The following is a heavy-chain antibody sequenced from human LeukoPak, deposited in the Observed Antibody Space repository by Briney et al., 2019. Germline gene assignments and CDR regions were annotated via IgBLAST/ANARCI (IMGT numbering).Heavy chain of an antibody. D-gene: IGHD3-16*01. CDR2: ISAYNGNT. CDR1: GYTFTSYG. CDR3: ARDQRDIMITFECLDY. J-gene: IGHJ4*02. V-gene: IGHV1-18*01. Sequence: GPSVKVSCKTSGYTFTSYGISWVRQAPGQGLEWMGWISAYNGNTNYAQKLQGRVTMTTDTSTSTAYMELRSLRSDDTAVYYCARDQRDIMITFECLDYWGQGTLVTVSS.